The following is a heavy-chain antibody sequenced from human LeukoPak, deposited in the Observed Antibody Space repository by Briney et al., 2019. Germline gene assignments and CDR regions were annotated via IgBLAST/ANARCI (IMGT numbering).Heavy chain of an antibody. V-gene: IGHV3-23*01. Sequence: GGSLRLSCAASGFIFSTNAMTWVRQAPGKGLEWVSAIGGGGGSTYYRDSVKGRFTVSRDNSKNTVYLQMNSLRAEDTAVYYCAKYDMVRGVYWGQGTLVTVSS. J-gene: IGHJ4*02. CDR1: GFIFSTNA. D-gene: IGHD3-10*01. CDR2: IGGGGGST. CDR3: AKYDMVRGVY.